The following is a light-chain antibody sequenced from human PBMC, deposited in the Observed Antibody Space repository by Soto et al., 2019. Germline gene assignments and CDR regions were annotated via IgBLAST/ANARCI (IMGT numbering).Light chain of an antibody. V-gene: IGKV3-20*01. J-gene: IGKJ2*01. CDR3: QQYGSSPPYT. Sequence: EVVLTQSPDTLSLSPGERASLSCRASQSVSNNYLAWYQQKPGQSPKLLIFGSSDRATGIPDRFSGSGSGTDFTLTINRLEPEDFAVYYCQQYGSSPPYTFGQGTKLEIK. CDR1: QSVSNNY. CDR2: GSS.